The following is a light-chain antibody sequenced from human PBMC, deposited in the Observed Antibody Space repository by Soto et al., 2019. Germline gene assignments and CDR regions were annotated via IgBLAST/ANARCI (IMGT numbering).Light chain of an antibody. CDR3: QLHGSSLPWT. CDR1: QRITSSF. V-gene: IGKV3-20*01. J-gene: IGKJ1*01. CDR2: GAS. Sequence: DIVLTQSPGTLSLSPGETATLSCRASQRITSSFLPWYQQRPGQAPRLLIYGASHRATGIPDRFSGGGSGTDLALTIRRLQPEDFAVFYCQLHGSSLPWTFGQGAKVEIK.